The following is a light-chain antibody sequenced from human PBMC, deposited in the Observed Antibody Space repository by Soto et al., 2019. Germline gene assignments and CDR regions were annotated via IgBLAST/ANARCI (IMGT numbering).Light chain of an antibody. CDR3: SSYVRSSSSWV. J-gene: IGLJ3*02. CDR2: EVT. CDR1: SSDVGNYNY. Sequence: QSALTQPASVSGSPGQSITISCTGTSSDVGNYNYVSWYQLHPGKAPKLMIYEVTNRPSGVSDRFSGFKSGNTASLTVSGLQAEDEGDYYCSSYVRSSSSWVFGGGTKLTVL. V-gene: IGLV2-14*01.